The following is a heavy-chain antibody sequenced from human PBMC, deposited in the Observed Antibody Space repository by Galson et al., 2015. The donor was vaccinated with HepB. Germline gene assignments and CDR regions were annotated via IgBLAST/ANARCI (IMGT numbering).Heavy chain of an antibody. J-gene: IGHJ4*02. D-gene: IGHD2-15*01. Sequence: SVKVSCKASGYTFTSHGISWVRQAPGQGLEWMGWISGYNDNREYAQEFQGRVTMTTDTSATTAYMEVRSLRSDDTAVYYCAIAGECSGGSCYEGFWGQGTLITVSS. V-gene: IGHV1-18*04. CDR1: GYTFTSHG. CDR2: ISGYNDNR. CDR3: AIAGECSGGSCYEGF.